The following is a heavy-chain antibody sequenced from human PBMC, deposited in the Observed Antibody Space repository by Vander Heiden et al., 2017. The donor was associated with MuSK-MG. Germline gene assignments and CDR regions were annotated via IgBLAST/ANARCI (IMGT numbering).Heavy chain of an antibody. J-gene: IGHJ6*03. Sequence: EVQLVESGGGLVQPGGSLRLSCAASGFSFSDYSMKWVRQAPGKGLEWVSYISAGSSSMYYAGSVKGRFTISRDNVKNSLYLQLNSLRAEDTAVYYCARAPEEIVSGYYGPAYYYYMDVWGKGTTVTVSS. CDR3: ARAPEEIVSGYYGPAYYYYMDV. CDR1: GFSFSDYS. V-gene: IGHV3-48*01. D-gene: IGHD3-3*01. CDR2: ISAGSSSM.